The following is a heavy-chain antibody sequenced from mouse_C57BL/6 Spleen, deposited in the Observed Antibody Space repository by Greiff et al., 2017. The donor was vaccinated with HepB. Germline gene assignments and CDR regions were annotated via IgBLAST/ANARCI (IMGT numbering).Heavy chain of an antibody. CDR3: ARSEITTYFDY. V-gene: IGHV1-85*01. D-gene: IGHD1-1*01. CDR2: IYPRDGST. Sequence: QVQLKESGPELVKPGASVKLSCKASGYTFTSYDINWVKQRPGQGLEWIGWIYPRDGSTKYNEKFKGKATLTVDTSSSTAYMELHSLTSEDSAVYFCARSEITTYFDYWGQGTTLTVSS. J-gene: IGHJ2*01. CDR1: GYTFTSYD.